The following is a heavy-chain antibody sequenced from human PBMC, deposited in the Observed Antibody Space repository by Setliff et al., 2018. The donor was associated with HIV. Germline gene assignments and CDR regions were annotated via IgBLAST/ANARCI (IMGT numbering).Heavy chain of an antibody. V-gene: IGHV4-38-2*01. CDR1: GYSISSGCY. Sequence: SETLSLTCAVSGYSISSGCYWGWIRQPPGKGLEWIGSMYHPGSTYYSPSLNSRFTISVDTSKNQFSLMLDSVTAADTAVYYCARNSQKGIQPLLLASWGPGTLVTVSS. J-gene: IGHJ4*02. D-gene: IGHD1-1*01. CDR2: MYHPGST. CDR3: ARNSQKGIQPLLLAS.